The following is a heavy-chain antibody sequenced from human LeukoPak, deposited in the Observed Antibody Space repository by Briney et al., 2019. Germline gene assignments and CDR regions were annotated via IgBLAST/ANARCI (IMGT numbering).Heavy chain of an antibody. CDR2: IYPGDSDT. Sequence: GESLKVSCRGSGYSFTSYWIGWVRQMPGKGLEWMGIIYPGDSDTRYSPSFQGQVTISADKSISTAYLQWSSLKASDTAMYYCARHSVTYYYGSGREYYYYMDVWGKGTMVTVSS. D-gene: IGHD3-10*01. CDR3: ARHSVTYYYGSGREYYYYMDV. CDR1: GYSFTSYW. J-gene: IGHJ6*03. V-gene: IGHV5-51*01.